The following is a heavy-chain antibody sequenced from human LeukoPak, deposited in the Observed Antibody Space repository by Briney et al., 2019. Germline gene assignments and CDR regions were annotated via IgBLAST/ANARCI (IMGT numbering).Heavy chain of an antibody. V-gene: IGHV1-18*04. D-gene: IGHD2-8*01. CDR1: GYTFSKYD. J-gene: IGHJ4*02. CDR2: ISTYNDNP. Sequence: GASVNDSCKASGYTFSKYDITWVRQAPGQGLECMGWISTYNDNPNYAQKFQGRVTTTTDTSTSTAYLDLRSLRSDDTAVYFCARLMGPPDYWGQGTRVTVSS. CDR3: ARLMGPPDY.